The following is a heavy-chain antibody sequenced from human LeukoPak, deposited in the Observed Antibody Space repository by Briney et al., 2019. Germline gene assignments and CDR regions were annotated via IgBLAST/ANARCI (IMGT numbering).Heavy chain of an antibody. CDR3: AGDYYDSSGPNYYFDY. Sequence: ASVKVSCKASGYTFTRYGVSWVRQAPGQGLEWMGIINPSGGSTSYAQKFQGRVTMTRDTSTSTVYMELSSLRSEDTAVYYCAGDYYDSSGPNYYFDYWGQGTLVTVSS. D-gene: IGHD3-22*01. CDR2: INPSGGST. J-gene: IGHJ4*02. V-gene: IGHV1-46*01. CDR1: GYTFTRYG.